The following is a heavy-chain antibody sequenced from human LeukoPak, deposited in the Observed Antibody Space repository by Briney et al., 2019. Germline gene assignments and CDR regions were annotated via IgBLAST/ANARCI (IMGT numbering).Heavy chain of an antibody. V-gene: IGHV1-69*04. J-gene: IGHJ1*01. CDR3: ARGVHYAYGGYFQH. Sequence: GSSVKVSCKASGGTFSSYAISWVRQAPGQGLEWMGRIIPILGIANYAQKFQGRVTITADKSTSTAYMELSSLRSEDTAVYYCARGVHYAYGGYFQHWGQGTLVTVSS. CDR1: GGTFSSYA. D-gene: IGHD2-2*01. CDR2: IIPILGIA.